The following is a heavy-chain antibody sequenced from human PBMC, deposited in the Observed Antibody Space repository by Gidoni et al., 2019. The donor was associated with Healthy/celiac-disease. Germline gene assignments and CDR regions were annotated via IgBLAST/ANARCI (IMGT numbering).Heavy chain of an antibody. CDR1: GGSISSYY. CDR2: IYYSWST. CDR3: ARGVFLGYCSGGSCYAPFDP. Sequence: QVQLQESVPGLVKPSQTLSLTCTVSGGSISSYYWSLIRQPPGKGLEWIWYIYYSWSTNYNPSLKSRVTISVDTSKNQFSLKLSSVTAADTAVYYCARGVFLGYCSGGSCYAPFDPWGQGTLVTVSS. D-gene: IGHD2-15*01. J-gene: IGHJ5*02. V-gene: IGHV4-59*01.